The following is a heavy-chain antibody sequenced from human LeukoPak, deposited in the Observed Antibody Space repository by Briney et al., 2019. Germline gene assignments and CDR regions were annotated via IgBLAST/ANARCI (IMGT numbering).Heavy chain of an antibody. Sequence: PSETLSLTCAVSGDSISSGTYSWTWIRQPPGKGLEWIGFISHSGSTYYNPSLKSRVTISVDTSKNHFSLKLSSVTAADTAVYYCARLGSTFDIWGQGTMVTVSS. J-gene: IGHJ3*02. CDR1: GDSISSGTYS. D-gene: IGHD2-2*01. CDR2: ISHSGST. CDR3: ARLGSTFDI. V-gene: IGHV4-30-2*01.